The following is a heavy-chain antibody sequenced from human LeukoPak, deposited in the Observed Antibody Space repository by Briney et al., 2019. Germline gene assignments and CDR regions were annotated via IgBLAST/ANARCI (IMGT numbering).Heavy chain of an antibody. D-gene: IGHD1-1*01. V-gene: IGHV1-69*04. CDR3: ARSGWKEDCYGMDV. J-gene: IGHJ6*02. Sequence: ASVKVSCKASGGTFSSYAISWVRQAPGQGLEWMGRTIPILGIANYAQKFQGRVTITADKSTSTAYMELSSLRSEDTAVYYCARSGWKEDCYGMDVWGQGTTVTVSS. CDR2: TIPILGIA. CDR1: GGTFSSYA.